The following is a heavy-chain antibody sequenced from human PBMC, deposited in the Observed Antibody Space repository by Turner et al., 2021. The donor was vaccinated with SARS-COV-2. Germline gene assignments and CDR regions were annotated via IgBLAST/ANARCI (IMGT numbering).Heavy chain of an antibody. J-gene: IGHJ4*02. V-gene: IGHV1-24*01. CDR1: GYTLIELS. Sequence: QVQLVQSGAEVKKPGASVKVSCKVSGYTLIELSMHWVRQAPGKGLEWMGSFDPEDGETIYAQKFQGRVTMTEDTSTDTAYMELSSLRSEDTAVYYCATGYAYCGGDCSIHYWGQGTLVTVSS. CDR2: FDPEDGET. D-gene: IGHD2-21*02. CDR3: ATGYAYCGGDCSIHY.